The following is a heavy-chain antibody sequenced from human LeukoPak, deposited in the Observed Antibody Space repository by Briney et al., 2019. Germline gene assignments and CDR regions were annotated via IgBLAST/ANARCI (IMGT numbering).Heavy chain of an antibody. Sequence: GASVKVSCKTSGYIFNNFGITWVRQAPGQGLEWMGWISAFNGNTVYTQKVQGRLTLTTDTSTSTAFMELRNLKSDDTGIYYCTRDRVGGDLTGESLYWGQGTLVTVST. CDR3: TRDRVGGDLTGESLY. CDR1: GYIFNNFG. J-gene: IGHJ4*02. V-gene: IGHV1-18*01. CDR2: ISAFNGNT. D-gene: IGHD1-14*01.